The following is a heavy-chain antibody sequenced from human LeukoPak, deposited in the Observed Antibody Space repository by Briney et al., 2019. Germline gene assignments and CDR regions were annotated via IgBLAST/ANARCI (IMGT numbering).Heavy chain of an antibody. Sequence: SETLSLTCTVSGGSISGGGFYWNWIRQHPGKGLEWVGYIYYSGNTYYNPSLKSRISISVDMSKNHFSLRLSSVTAADTPVYYCARDSDFWYFDLWGRGTLVTVSS. CDR1: GGSISGGGFY. V-gene: IGHV4-31*03. J-gene: IGHJ2*01. D-gene: IGHD2-21*02. CDR3: ARDSDFWYFDL. CDR2: IYYSGNT.